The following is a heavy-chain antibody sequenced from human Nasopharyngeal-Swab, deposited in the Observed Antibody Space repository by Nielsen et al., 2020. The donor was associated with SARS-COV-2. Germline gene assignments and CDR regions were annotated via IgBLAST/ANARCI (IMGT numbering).Heavy chain of an antibody. J-gene: IGHJ6*02. CDR2: TSSDVTNK. V-gene: IGHV3-30*04. CDR3: AREEEVIAATPRSHYYGMDV. Sequence: GESLKISCAASGFTFSTYTMHWVRQAPGKGLEWVAVTSSDVTNKFYADSVRGRFTFSRDDSKNTLYLQMNSLTAQDTAVYYCAREEEVIAATPRSHYYGMDVWGQGTTVTVSS. D-gene: IGHD2-15*01. CDR1: GFTFSTYT.